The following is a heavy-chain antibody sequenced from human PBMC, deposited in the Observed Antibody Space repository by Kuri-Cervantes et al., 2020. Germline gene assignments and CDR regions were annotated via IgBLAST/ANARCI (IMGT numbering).Heavy chain of an antibody. CDR2: IWYDGSNQ. Sequence: GESLKISCAASGFTFSSYGMHWVRQAPGKGLEWVAIIWYDGSNQYYTDSVKGRFTISRDNSKNTLYLQMNSLRGEDTAVYYCSTVWAGHATMTVWGQGTMVTVSS. CDR1: GFTFSSYG. D-gene: IGHD2-15*01. CDR3: STVWAGHATMTV. J-gene: IGHJ3*01. V-gene: IGHV3-33*01.